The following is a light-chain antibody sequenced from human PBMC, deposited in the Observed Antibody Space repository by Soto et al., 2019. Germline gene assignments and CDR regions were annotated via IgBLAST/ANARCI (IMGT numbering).Light chain of an antibody. CDR1: SSDVGGYRY. CDR3: SSYTSSSPCV. J-gene: IGLJ1*01. CDR2: EVS. Sequence: QSVLAQPASGAGSPGQSITISCTGSSSDVGGYRYVSWYQQHPGKAPKLIIYEVSNRPSGVSNRFSGSKSGNTASLTISGLQAEDEADYYCSSYTSSSPCVFGTGTKVTVL. V-gene: IGLV2-14*01.